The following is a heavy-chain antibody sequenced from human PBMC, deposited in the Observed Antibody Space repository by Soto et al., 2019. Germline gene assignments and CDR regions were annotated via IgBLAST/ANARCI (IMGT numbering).Heavy chain of an antibody. Sequence: ASVKVSCQASGYTFTSYYMHWVRQAPGQGLEWMGIINPSGGSTSYAQKFQGRVTMTRDTSTSTVYMELSSLRSEDTAVYYCAREYYYDSSGYYYFSYWGQGTLVTVS. J-gene: IGHJ4*02. CDR1: GYTFTSYY. D-gene: IGHD3-22*01. CDR2: INPSGGST. V-gene: IGHV1-46*01. CDR3: AREYYYDSSGYYYFSY.